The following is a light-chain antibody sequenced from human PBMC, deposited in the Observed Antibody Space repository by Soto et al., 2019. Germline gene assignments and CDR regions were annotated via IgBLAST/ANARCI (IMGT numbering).Light chain of an antibody. CDR3: QQRSLWHLT. V-gene: IGKV3-11*01. Sequence: EVVLTQSPSTLSLSPGERATLSCRATQSVSNHLAWYQHRPGQAPRLLIYDASNRATDIPARFSGSGSGTDFTLTISSLEPEDSAVYYCQQRSLWHLTFGGGTKVDIK. CDR1: QSVSNH. CDR2: DAS. J-gene: IGKJ4*01.